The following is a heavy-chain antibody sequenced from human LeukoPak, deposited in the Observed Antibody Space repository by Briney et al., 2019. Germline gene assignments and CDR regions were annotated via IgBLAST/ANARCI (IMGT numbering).Heavy chain of an antibody. V-gene: IGHV1-69*05. CDR1: GGTFSGSA. Sequence: SVKVSCKASGGTFSGSAISWVRQAPGQGLEWMGGIIPIFGTANYAQKFQGRVTITTDESTSTAYMELSSLRSEDTAVYYCAKGNYCSSTSCYIGWFDPWGQGTLVTVSS. CDR3: AKGNYCSSTSCYIGWFDP. J-gene: IGHJ5*02. CDR2: IIPIFGTA. D-gene: IGHD2-2*02.